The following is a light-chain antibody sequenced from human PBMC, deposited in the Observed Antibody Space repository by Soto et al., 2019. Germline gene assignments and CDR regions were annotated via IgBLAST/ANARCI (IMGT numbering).Light chain of an antibody. Sequence: DIQMTQSPSSLSPSVGDRVTITLRASRSISDWLAWYQQKPGKAPELLIFDASNLKSGVSSRFSGSGSGTEFTLTISRLQPDDVATYYCLQYSSHSWTFGQGTKVDIK. CDR1: RSISDW. CDR3: LQYSSHSWT. CDR2: DAS. V-gene: IGKV1-5*01. J-gene: IGKJ1*01.